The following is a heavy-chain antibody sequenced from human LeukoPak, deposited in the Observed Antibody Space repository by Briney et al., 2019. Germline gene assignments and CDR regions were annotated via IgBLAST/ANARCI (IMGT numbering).Heavy chain of an antibody. CDR2: IYHSGST. V-gene: IGHV4-34*01. CDR3: ARVGGTNYYYYGLDV. Sequence: PSETLSLTCAVYGGSFSGYYWSWIRQPPGKGLEWIGYIYHSGSTYYNPSLKSRVTISVDRSKNQFSLKLSSVAAADTAVYYCARVGGTNYYYYGLDVWGQGTTVTVSS. J-gene: IGHJ6*02. D-gene: IGHD3-16*01. CDR1: GGSFSGYY.